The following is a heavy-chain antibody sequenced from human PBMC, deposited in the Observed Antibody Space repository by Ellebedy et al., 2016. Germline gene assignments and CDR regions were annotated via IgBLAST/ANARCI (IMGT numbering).Heavy chain of an antibody. CDR2: ISSSGSTI. CDR3: ARDSGSYHDAFDI. V-gene: IGHV3-11*01. Sequence: GGSLRLXXAASGFTFSDYYMSWIRQAPGKGLEWVSYISSSGSTIYYADSVKGRFTISRDNAKNSLYLQMNSLRAEDTAVYYCARDSGSYHDAFDIWGQGTMVTVSS. J-gene: IGHJ3*02. CDR1: GFTFSDYY. D-gene: IGHD1-26*01.